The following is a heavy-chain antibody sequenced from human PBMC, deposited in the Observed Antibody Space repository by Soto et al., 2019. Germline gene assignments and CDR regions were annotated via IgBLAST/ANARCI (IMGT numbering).Heavy chain of an antibody. CDR2: ISGSGGST. J-gene: IGHJ4*02. D-gene: IGHD2-15*01. Sequence: GGSLRLSCAASGFTFSSYAMSWVRQAPGKGLEWVSAISGSGGSTYYADSVKGRFTISRDNSKNTLYLQMNSLRAEDTAVYYCAKSPPQSSPVVVVAATPFDYWGQGTLVTVSS. V-gene: IGHV3-23*01. CDR3: AKSPPQSSPVVVVAATPFDY. CDR1: GFTFSSYA.